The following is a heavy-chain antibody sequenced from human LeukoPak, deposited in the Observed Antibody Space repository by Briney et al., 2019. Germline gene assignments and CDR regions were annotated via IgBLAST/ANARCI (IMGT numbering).Heavy chain of an antibody. CDR3: AMTMVRGAPLNGMDV. CDR2: ISSSSSYI. V-gene: IGHV3-21*01. D-gene: IGHD3-10*01. CDR1: GFTFSSYS. Sequence: GGSLRLSCAASGFTFSSYSMNWVCQAPGKGLEWVSSISSSSSYIYYADSVKGRFTISRDNAKNSLYLQMNSLRAEDTAVYYCAMTMVRGAPLNGMDVWGQGTTVTVSS. J-gene: IGHJ6*02.